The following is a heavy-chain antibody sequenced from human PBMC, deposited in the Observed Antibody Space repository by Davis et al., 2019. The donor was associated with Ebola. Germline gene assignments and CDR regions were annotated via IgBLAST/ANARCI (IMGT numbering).Heavy chain of an antibody. D-gene: IGHD1-26*01. V-gene: IGHV6-1*01. J-gene: IGHJ3*02. Sequence: HSQTLSLTCAISGDSVSSNSGGWNWIRQSPSRGLEWLGGTYYRSKWYNDYALSVKSRITIKADTSKNQFSLQLNSVTPEDTAVYYCTRIGKWALFDAFDTWGQGTMVTVSS. CDR3: TRIGKWALFDAFDT. CDR2: TYYRSKWYN. CDR1: GDSVSSNSGG.